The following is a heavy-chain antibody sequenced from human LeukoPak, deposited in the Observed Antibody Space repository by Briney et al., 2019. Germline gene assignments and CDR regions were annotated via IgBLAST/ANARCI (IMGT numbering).Heavy chain of an antibody. Sequence: GGSLRLSCAASGFTFSSYSMNWVRQAPGKGLEWVSSISSSSSYIYYADSVKGRFTISRDNAKNSLYLQMNSLRAEDTAVYYCARELGGGETYYYDSRGYPEGAFDIWGQGTMVTVSS. J-gene: IGHJ3*02. V-gene: IGHV3-21*01. CDR3: ARELGGGETYYYDSRGYPEGAFDI. D-gene: IGHD3-22*01. CDR1: GFTFSSYS. CDR2: ISSSSSYI.